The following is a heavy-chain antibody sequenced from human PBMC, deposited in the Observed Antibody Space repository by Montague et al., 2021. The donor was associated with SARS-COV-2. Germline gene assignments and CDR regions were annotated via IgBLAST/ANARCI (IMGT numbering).Heavy chain of an antibody. V-gene: IGHV4-34*01. CDR2: LNHRGTS. D-gene: IGHD3-22*01. J-gene: IGHJ4*02. Sequence: SETLSLTCAVYGGSFSDYYWSWIRQPPGKGLEWIGELNHRGTSNYNPSLKSRVSISVDTSRNQFSLYLGSVTAADTAVYYCARGRQHFNIIVVVMTGGEYYFNYWGQGTLVTVSS. CDR3: ARGRQHFNIIVVVMTGGEYYFNY. CDR1: GGSFSDYY.